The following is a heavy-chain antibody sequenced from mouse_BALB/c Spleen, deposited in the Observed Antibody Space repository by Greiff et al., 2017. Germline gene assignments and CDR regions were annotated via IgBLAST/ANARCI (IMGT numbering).Heavy chain of an antibody. V-gene: IGHV5-4*02. CDR1: GFTFSDYY. CDR2: ISDGGSYT. D-gene: IGHD2-4*01. J-gene: IGHJ3*01. CDR3: ARDPSMITTTASWFAY. Sequence: EVQRVESGGGLVKPGGSLKLSCAASGFTFSDYYMYWVRQTPEKRLEWVATISDGGSYTYYPDSVKGRFTISRDNAKNNLYLQMSSLKSEDTAMYYCARDPSMITTTASWFAYWGQGTLVTVSA.